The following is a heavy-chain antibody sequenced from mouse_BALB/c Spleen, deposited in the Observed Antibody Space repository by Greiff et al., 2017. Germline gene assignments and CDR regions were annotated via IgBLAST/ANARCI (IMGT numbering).Heavy chain of an antibody. V-gene: IGHV1-7*01. CDR3: ARTDGY. J-gene: IGHJ2*01. Sequence: VQGVESGAELAKPGASVKMSCKASGYTFTSYWMHWVKQRPGQGLEWIGYINPSTGYTEYNQKFKDKATLTADKSSSTAYMQLGSLTSEDSAVYYCARTDGYWGQGTTLTVSS. D-gene: IGHD2-3*01. CDR2: INPSTGYT. CDR1: GYTFTSYW.